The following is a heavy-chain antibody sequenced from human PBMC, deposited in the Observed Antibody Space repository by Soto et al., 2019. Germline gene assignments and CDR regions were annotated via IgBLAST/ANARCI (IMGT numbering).Heavy chain of an antibody. J-gene: IGHJ5*02. Sequence: EVDLLESGGGLVQPGGSLRLSCAASGFTFSNYGMAWVRQAPGMGLEWVAGITSSGSTTNYADSVKGRFTISRDNSRNILYRAMSNLRTEDTALYHCAQDRRLVMNSWGQGTLVTVSS. V-gene: IGHV3-23*01. CDR3: AQDRRLVMNS. CDR2: ITSSGSTT. D-gene: IGHD3-16*01. CDR1: GFTFSNYG.